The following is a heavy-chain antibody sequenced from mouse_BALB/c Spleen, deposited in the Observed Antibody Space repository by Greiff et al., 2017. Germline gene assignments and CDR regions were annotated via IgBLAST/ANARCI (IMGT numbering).Heavy chain of an antibody. CDR2: IDPENGNT. CDR3: ARITTALYFDY. D-gene: IGHD1-2*01. V-gene: IGHV14-1*02. CDR1: GFNIKDYY. Sequence: VQLKQSGAELVRPGALVKLSCKASGFNIKDYYMHWVKQRPEQGLEWIGWIDPENGNTIYDPKFQGKASITADTSSNTAYLQLSSLTSEDTAVYYCARITTALYFDYWGQGTTLTVSS. J-gene: IGHJ2*01.